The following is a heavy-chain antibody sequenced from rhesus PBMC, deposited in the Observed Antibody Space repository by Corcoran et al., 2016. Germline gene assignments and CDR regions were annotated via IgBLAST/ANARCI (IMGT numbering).Heavy chain of an antibody. J-gene: IGHJ4*01. V-gene: IGHV4-65*01. CDR1: GGSVSSGHW. Sequence: QVQLQESGPGLVKPSETLSLTCAVSGGSVSSGHWWNWIRQPPGKGLEGIGYISGSSAATYYNPSLKSQVTFSRDTSKNHLSLRLNSVTDADAAVYYCARGSTVDYWGPGVLVTVSS. CDR2: ISGSSAAT. CDR3: ARGSTVDY.